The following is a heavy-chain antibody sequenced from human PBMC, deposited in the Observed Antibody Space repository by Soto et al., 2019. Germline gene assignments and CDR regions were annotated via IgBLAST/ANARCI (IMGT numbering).Heavy chain of an antibody. Sequence: QVQLVQSGAEVKKPGASVKVSCKASGYTFTSYDINWVRQATGQGLEWMGWMNPNSGNTGYAQKFQGRVTMTRNTYVSTAYMELGSRRCEDTAVYYCAREGGYYDRSGVLTYYYGMDVWGQGTTVTVSS. J-gene: IGHJ6*01. CDR1: GYTFTSYD. D-gene: IGHD3-22*01. CDR2: MNPNSGNT. CDR3: AREGGYYDRSGVLTYYYGMDV. V-gene: IGHV1-8*01.